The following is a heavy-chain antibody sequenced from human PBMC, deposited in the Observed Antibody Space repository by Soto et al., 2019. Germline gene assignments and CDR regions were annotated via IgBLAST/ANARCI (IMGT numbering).Heavy chain of an antibody. Sequence: QVQLVQSGAEVKKPGASVKVSCKASGYTFTKYGINWVRPAPGQGLEWMGWISADNGDTNYAQKFQGRVTMTTDTSTSTVYMELRSLISDDTAVYYCARGLAQPLGYWGQGTLVTVSS. D-gene: IGHD2-2*01. CDR2: ISADNGDT. V-gene: IGHV1-18*01. CDR3: ARGLAQPLGY. J-gene: IGHJ4*02. CDR1: GYTFTKYG.